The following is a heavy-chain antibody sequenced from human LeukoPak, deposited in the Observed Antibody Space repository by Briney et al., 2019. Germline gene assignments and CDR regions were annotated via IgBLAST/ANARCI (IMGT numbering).Heavy chain of an antibody. CDR3: ARARIAAADFYY. J-gene: IGHJ4*02. CDR2: INPSGGST. D-gene: IGHD6-13*01. Sequence: ASVKVSCKASGYTFTSYYMHWVRQAPGQGLEWMGIINPSGGSTSYAQKFQGRVTITRDTSASTAYMELSSLRSEDTAVYYCARARIAAADFYYWGQGTLVTVSS. CDR1: GYTFTSYY. V-gene: IGHV1-46*01.